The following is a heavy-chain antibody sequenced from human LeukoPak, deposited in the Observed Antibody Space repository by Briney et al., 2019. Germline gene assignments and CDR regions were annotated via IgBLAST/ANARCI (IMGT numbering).Heavy chain of an antibody. CDR1: GFTVSSNY. CDR2: IYSGGST. J-gene: IGHJ6*03. V-gene: IGHV3-53*01. D-gene: IGHD5-12*01. Sequence: GGSLRLSCAASGFTVSSNYMSWVRQAPGKGLEWVSGIYSGGSTYYADSAKGRFTISRDNSKNTLYLQLNSQSADDTAVYYCAKSGGHDALHMDVWGKGTTVTVSS. CDR3: AKSGGHDALHMDV.